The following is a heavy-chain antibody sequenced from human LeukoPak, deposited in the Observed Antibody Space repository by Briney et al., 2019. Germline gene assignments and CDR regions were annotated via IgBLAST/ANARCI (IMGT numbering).Heavy chain of an antibody. J-gene: IGHJ5*02. CDR3: AKVGSYMVRGVIGYNWFDP. CDR1: GFTFSSHA. Sequence: GGSLRLSCAASGFTFSSHAMSWVRQAPGKGLEWVSAISGSGGSTYYADSVKGRFTISRDNSKNTLYLQMNSLRAEDTAVYYCAKVGSYMVRGVIGYNWFDPWGQGTLVTVSS. D-gene: IGHD3-10*01. CDR2: ISGSGGST. V-gene: IGHV3-23*01.